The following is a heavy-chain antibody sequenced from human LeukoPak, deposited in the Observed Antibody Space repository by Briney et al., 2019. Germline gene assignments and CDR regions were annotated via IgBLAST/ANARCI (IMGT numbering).Heavy chain of an antibody. J-gene: IGHJ6*03. CDR2: IIPIFGTA. D-gene: IGHD1-26*01. V-gene: IGHV1-69*05. Sequence: SVKVSCKASGGTFSSYAISWVRQAPGQGLEWMGRIIPIFGTAIYAQKFQGRVTITTDKSTSTAYMKLSSLRSEDTAVYYCARESSGRSGEFYYYYYYYMDVWGKGTTVTVSS. CDR3: ARESSGRSGEFYYYYYYYMDV. CDR1: GGTFSSYA.